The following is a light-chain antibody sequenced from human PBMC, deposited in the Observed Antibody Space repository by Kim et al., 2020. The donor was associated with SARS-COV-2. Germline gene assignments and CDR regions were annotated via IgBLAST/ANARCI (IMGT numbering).Light chain of an antibody. J-gene: IGKJ1*01. Sequence: EIVMTQSPATLSVSPGESVTLSCTASQSVSGRLAWFQQKPGQAPRLLIYDTSTRASGTPGRISGSGSGTEFTLTVSSLQSEDFAVYYCQQYNGWPPWTFGQGTKVDI. CDR3: QQYNGWPPWT. CDR2: DTS. CDR1: QSVSGR. V-gene: IGKV3-15*01.